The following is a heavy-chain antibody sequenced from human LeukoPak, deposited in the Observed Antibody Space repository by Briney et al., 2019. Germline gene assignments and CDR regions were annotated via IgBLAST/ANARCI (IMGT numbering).Heavy chain of an antibody. CDR1: GYTFTGYY. V-gene: IGHV1-2*02. J-gene: IGHJ6*03. Sequence: ASVKVSCKASGYTFTGYYMHWVRQAPGQGLEWMGWINPNSGGTNYAQKFQGRVTMTRDTSISTAYMELSRLRSDDTAVYYCARYSSGWYQTYYYYYMDVWGKGTTVTISS. CDR3: ARYSSGWYQTYYYYYMDV. CDR2: INPNSGGT. D-gene: IGHD6-19*01.